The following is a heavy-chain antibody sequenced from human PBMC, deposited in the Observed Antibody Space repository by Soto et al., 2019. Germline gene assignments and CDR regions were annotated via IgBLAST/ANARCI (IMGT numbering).Heavy chain of an antibody. V-gene: IGHV4-39*01. J-gene: IGHJ4*02. CDR2: VYHTGTT. CDR3: ARPHYSSSSHFDY. CDR1: GGSIGSSTYY. D-gene: IGHD6-6*01. Sequence: QLQLQESGPGLVKPSETLSLTCTVSGGSIGSSTYYWSWIRQPPGKGLEWIGSVYHTGTTYYNPSLTSPVTISVDTSKNQSSLKLTSVPSADTAVYYCARPHYSSSSHFDYWGQGTRVTVSS.